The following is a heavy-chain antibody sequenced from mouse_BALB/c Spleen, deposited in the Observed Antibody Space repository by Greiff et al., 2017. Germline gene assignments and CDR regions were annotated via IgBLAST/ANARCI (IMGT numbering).Heavy chain of an antibody. CDR2: ISYSGST. CDR1: GYSITSDYA. D-gene: IGHD6-1*01. V-gene: IGHV3-2*02. CDR3: ARTLYYFDY. J-gene: IGHJ2*01. Sequence: EVQLKESGPGLVKPSQSLSLTCTVTGYSITSDYAWNWIRQFPGNKLEWMGYISYSGSTSYNPSLKSRISITRDTSKNQFFLQLNSVTTEDTATYYCARTLYYFDYWGQGTTLTVSS.